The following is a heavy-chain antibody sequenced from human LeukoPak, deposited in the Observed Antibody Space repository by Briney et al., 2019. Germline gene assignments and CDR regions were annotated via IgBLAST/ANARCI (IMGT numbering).Heavy chain of an antibody. J-gene: IGHJ4*02. D-gene: IGHD5-18*01. CDR1: GFTFSNYW. CDR3: ARGGSGYSYGRIDS. V-gene: IGHV3-7*01. CDR2: IKQDGSET. Sequence: GGSLRLSCAASGFTFSNYWINWVRQAPGKGLEWVANIKQDGSETYCVDSVKGRFTISRDNAKNSLYLQMNSLRDEDTAVYYCARGGSGYSYGRIDSWGQGILVTVSS.